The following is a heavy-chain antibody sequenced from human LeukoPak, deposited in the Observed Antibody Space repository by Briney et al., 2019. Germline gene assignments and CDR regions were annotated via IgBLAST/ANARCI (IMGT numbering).Heavy chain of an antibody. Sequence: PSETLSLTCTVSGGSISSYYWSWIRQPPGKGLEWIGYIYYSGSTNYNPSLKNRVTMSVDTSKNQFSLKLSSVTAADTAIYYCARDSIAAVVDYWGQGTLVTVSS. D-gene: IGHD6-13*01. CDR2: IYYSGST. CDR3: ARDSIAAVVDY. J-gene: IGHJ4*02. V-gene: IGHV4-59*12. CDR1: GGSISSYY.